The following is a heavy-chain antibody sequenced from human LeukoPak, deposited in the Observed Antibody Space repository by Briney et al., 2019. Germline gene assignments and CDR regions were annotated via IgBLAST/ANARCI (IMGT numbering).Heavy chain of an antibody. D-gene: IGHD4-17*01. Sequence: GRSLRLSCAASGFTFSSYGMHWVRQAPGKGLEWVAVIWYDGSNKYYADSVKGRFTISRDNSKNTLYLQMNSLRAEDTAVYYCARDTGLTTPYYFDYWGQGTLVTVSS. CDR1: GFTFSSYG. CDR3: ARDTGLTTPYYFDY. V-gene: IGHV3-33*01. CDR2: IWYDGSNK. J-gene: IGHJ4*02.